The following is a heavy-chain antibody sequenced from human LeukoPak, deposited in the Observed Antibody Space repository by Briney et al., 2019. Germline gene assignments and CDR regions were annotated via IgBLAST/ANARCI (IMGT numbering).Heavy chain of an antibody. CDR3: AVDYYDTSGYSRGF. D-gene: IGHD3-22*01. CDR2: ISSSDSTI. CDR1: GFTFSTYS. J-gene: IGHJ4*02. Sequence: GGSLRLSCAASGFTFSTYSMNWVRQAPGKGLEWVSYISSSDSTIYYADSVKGRFTISRDNAKNSLYLQMNSLRAEDTAVYYCAVDYYDTSGYSRGFWGQGTLVTVSS. V-gene: IGHV3-48*01.